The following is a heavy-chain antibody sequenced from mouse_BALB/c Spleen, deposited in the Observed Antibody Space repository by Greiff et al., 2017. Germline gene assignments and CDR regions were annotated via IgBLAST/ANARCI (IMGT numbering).Heavy chain of an antibody. J-gene: IGHJ1*01. V-gene: IGHV2-2*02. CDR3: ARNPYYYGHWYFDV. CDR1: GFSLTSYG. Sequence: VKLVESGPGLVQPSQSLSITCTVSGFSLTSYGVHWVRQSPGKGLEWLGVIWSGGSTDYNAAFISRLSISKDNSKSQVFFKMNSLQANDTAIYYCARNPYYYGHWYFDVWGAGTTVTVSS. D-gene: IGHD1-1*01. CDR2: IWSGGST.